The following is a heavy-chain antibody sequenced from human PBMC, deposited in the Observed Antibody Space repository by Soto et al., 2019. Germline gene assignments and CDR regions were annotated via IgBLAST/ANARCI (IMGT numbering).Heavy chain of an antibody. CDR2: SRDKVHSHTT. D-gene: IGHD5-12*01. Sequence: EVQLAESGGGLVQPGGSLRLSCAASGFTFSDHYMDWGRQAPGKGLEWVGRSRDKVHSHTTEYAASVKGRFTISRGDSENSLYLQMNSLKTEDTAVYYCARGVVSTGYFDYWGQGTLVTVSS. CDR1: GFTFSDHY. J-gene: IGHJ4*02. V-gene: IGHV3-72*01. CDR3: ARGVVSTGYFDY.